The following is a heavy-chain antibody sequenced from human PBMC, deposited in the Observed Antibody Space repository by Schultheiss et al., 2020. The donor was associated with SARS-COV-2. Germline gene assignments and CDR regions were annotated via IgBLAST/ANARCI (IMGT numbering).Heavy chain of an antibody. D-gene: IGHD3-10*01. Sequence: SVKVSCKASGGTFSSYAISWVRQAPGQGLEWMGGIIPIFGTANYAQKFQGRVTITADESTSTAYMELRSLGSEDTAVYYCARGGDYYYGMDVWGQGTTVTVSS. V-gene: IGHV1-69*13. CDR2: IIPIFGTA. CDR3: ARGGDYYYGMDV. J-gene: IGHJ6*02. CDR1: GGTFSSYA.